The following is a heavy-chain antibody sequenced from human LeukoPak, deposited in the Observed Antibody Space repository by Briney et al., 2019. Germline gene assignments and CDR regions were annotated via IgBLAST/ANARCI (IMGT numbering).Heavy chain of an antibody. CDR2: ISSSSSYT. D-gene: IGHD3-10*01. J-gene: IGHJ6*04. CDR1: GFTFSDYY. Sequence: SLRLSCAASGFTFSDYYMSWIRQAPGKGLEWVSYISSSSSYTNYADSVKGRFTISRDNAKNSLYLQMNSLRAEDTAVYYCARVGGELSPNYYYYYGMDVWGKGTTVTVSS. CDR3: ARVGGELSPNYYYYYGMDV. V-gene: IGHV3-11*06.